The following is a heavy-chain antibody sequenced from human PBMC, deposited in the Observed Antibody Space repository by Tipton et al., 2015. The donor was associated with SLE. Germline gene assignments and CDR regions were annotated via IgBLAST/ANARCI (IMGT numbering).Heavy chain of an antibody. J-gene: IGHJ4*02. D-gene: IGHD5-24*01. V-gene: IGHV3-30-3*01. CDR3: ARSSRWLQLGGDY. CDR1: GFTFSNYA. Sequence: SLRLSCAASGFTFSNYAMHWVRQAPGKGLEWVAVMSSNGSSEYYADSAKGRFTISRDNSQNALYLQMNSLRPEDAAVYFCARSSRWLQLGGDYWGQGTLVTVSS. CDR2: MSSNGSSE.